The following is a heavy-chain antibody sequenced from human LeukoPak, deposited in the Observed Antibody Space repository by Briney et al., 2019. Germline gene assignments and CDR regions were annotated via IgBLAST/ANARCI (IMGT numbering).Heavy chain of an antibody. Sequence: SETLSLTCTVSGDSISSYYWTWIRQPPGKGLEWIGYVYYSGRTNYNPSLESRVTISVDTSKNHFSLNLTSVTAADTAVYYCARQYGRSSYFDYWGEGTLVTVSS. V-gene: IGHV4-59*08. CDR1: GDSISSYY. D-gene: IGHD6-6*01. J-gene: IGHJ4*02. CDR2: VYYSGRT. CDR3: ARQYGRSSYFDY.